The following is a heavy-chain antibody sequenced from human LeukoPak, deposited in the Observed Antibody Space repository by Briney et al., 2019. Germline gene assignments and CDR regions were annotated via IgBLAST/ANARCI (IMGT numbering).Heavy chain of an antibody. CDR3: ATGGACSGGSCYGYFDY. D-gene: IGHD2-15*01. Sequence: PGGSLRLSCAASGFTFSSYWMSWVRQAPGKGLEWVSYISSRDSIIYYADYVKGRFTISRDNAKNSLYLQMNSLRAEDTAVYYCATGGACSGGSCYGYFDYWGQGTLVTVSS. CDR2: ISSRDSII. V-gene: IGHV3-48*04. J-gene: IGHJ4*02. CDR1: GFTFSSYW.